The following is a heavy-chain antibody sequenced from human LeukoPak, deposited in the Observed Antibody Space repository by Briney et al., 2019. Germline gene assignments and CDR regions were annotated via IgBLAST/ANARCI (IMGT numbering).Heavy chain of an antibody. D-gene: IGHD1-26*01. V-gene: IGHV4-59*08. Sequence: SETLSLTCTVSGDSVSGFYWNWIRQPPGKGLEWIGYIYYSGSTDYNPSLKSRVTISIDTSKNQFSLKLSSVTAADTAVYYCARHQWVPGFDIWGQGTMVTVSS. J-gene: IGHJ3*02. CDR1: GDSVSGFY. CDR3: ARHQWVPGFDI. CDR2: IYYSGST.